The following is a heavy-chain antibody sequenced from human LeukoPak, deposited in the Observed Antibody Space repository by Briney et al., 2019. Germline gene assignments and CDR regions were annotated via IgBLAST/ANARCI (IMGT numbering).Heavy chain of an antibody. CDR1: GFTFSSYS. CDR2: ISSSSSHI. Sequence: GGSLRLSCAASGFTFSSYSMNWVRQAPGKGLEWVSSISSSSSHIYYADSVKGRFTISRDNAKNSLFLQMNSLRAEDTAIYYCARDESRVRGIIRDAFNIWGQGTMVTVSS. J-gene: IGHJ3*02. D-gene: IGHD3-10*01. V-gene: IGHV3-21*01. CDR3: ARDESRVRGIIRDAFNI.